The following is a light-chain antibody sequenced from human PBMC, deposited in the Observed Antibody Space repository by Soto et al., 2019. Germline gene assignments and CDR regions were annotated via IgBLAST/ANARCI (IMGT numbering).Light chain of an antibody. V-gene: IGKV3D-15*01. CDR1: QSVSSD. J-gene: IGKJ2*01. CDR2: GAS. CDR3: QQYNKWPDT. Sequence: EIVMTQFPATLSVSPGERATLSCRASQSVSSDLAWYQQKPGQAPRLLIYGASTRATGIPARFSGSGSGTEFTLSISILQSEDFAVYYCQQYNKWPDTFGQGTKLEIK.